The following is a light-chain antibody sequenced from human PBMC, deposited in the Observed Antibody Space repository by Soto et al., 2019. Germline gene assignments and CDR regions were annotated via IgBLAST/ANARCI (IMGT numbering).Light chain of an antibody. CDR2: DVS. Sequence: QSALTQPASVSGSPGQSITISCTGTSSDVGGYNYVSWYQQHPGKAPKLMIYDVSNRPSGVSNRFSGSKSGNTASLPISGLQAEDEADYYCSSYTSSTTRLFFGGGTKLTVL. V-gene: IGLV2-14*01. CDR3: SSYTSSTTRLF. J-gene: IGLJ2*01. CDR1: SSDVGGYNY.